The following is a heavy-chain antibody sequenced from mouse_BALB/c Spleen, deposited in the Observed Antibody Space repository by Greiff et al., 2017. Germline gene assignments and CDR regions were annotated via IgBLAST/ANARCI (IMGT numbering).Heavy chain of an antibody. V-gene: IGHV3-2*02. CDR2: ISYSGST. CDR1: GYSITSDYA. CDR3: ARRGTNWYFDV. D-gene: IGHD1-3*01. J-gene: IGHJ1*01. Sequence: EVQGVESGPGLVKPSQSLSLTCTVTGYSITSDYAWNWIRQFPGNKLEWMGYISYSGSTSYNPSLKSRISITRDTSKNQFFLQLNSVTTEDTATYYCARRGTNWYFDVWGAGTTVTVSS.